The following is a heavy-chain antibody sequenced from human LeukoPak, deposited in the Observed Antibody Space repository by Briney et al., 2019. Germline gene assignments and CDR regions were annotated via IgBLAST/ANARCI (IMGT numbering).Heavy chain of an antibody. CDR1: GFTFRGYW. V-gene: IGHV3-74*01. Sequence: PGGSLRLSCAASGFTFRGYWMHWVRQAPGKGLEWVSRINSDARRPSYAGFVKGRFTISRDNAKNTLYLQMNSLRVEDTVLYNRARETREAGSGNHQTDAYDGGRQRTMV. CDR2: INSDARRP. D-gene: IGHD2-15*01. CDR3: ARETREAGSGNHQTDAYDG. J-gene: IGHJ3*01.